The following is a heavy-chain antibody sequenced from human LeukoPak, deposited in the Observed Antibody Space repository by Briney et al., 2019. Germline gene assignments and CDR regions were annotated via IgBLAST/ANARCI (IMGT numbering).Heavy chain of an antibody. V-gene: IGHV3-48*03. CDR3: AVATFPAGSPGHWYFDL. Sequence: GGSLRLSCAASGFTFSSYEMNWVRQAPGKGLEWVSYISSSGSTIYYADSVKGRFTISRDNAKNSLYLQMNSLRAEDTALYYCAVATFPAGSPGHWYFDLWGRGTLVTVSS. CDR1: GFTFSSYE. D-gene: IGHD5-12*01. CDR2: ISSSGSTI. J-gene: IGHJ2*01.